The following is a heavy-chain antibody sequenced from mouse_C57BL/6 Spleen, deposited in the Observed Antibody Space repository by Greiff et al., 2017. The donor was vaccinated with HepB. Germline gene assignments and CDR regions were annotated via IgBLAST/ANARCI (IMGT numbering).Heavy chain of an antibody. CDR1: GFSLTSYG. Sequence: VQRVESGPGLVQPSPSLSITCTVSGFSLTSYGVHWVRQSPGKGLEWLGVIWSGGSTDYNAAFISRLSISKDKSKSQVFFKMNSLQADDTAIYYCARREFAYWGQGTLVTVSA. J-gene: IGHJ3*01. CDR2: IWSGGST. V-gene: IGHV2-2*01. CDR3: ARREFAY.